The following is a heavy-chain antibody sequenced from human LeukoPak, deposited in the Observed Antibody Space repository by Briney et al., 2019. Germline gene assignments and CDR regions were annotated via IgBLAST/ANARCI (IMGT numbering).Heavy chain of an antibody. D-gene: IGHD6-19*01. CDR3: AKGGAIGGWYLD. J-gene: IGHJ4*02. Sequence: GGSLRLSCAASGFTFSSYAMSWVRQAPGKGLEWVSAISGSGGSTYYADSVKGRFTISRDSSKNTLYLQMNSLRAEDTAVYYCAKGGAIGGWYLDWGQGTLVTVSS. V-gene: IGHV3-23*01. CDR2: ISGSGGST. CDR1: GFTFSSYA.